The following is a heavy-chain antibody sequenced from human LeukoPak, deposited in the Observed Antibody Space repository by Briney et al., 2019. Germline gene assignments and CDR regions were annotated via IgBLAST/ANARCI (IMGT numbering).Heavy chain of an antibody. V-gene: IGHV4-39*01. J-gene: IGHJ6*03. Sequence: SETLSLTCTVSGGSISSSNYYWGWIRQPPGKGLERIGSIYYSGSTFYNPSLKSRVTISVDTSNNQFSLRLNSVTAADTAVYYCARPGRSGAGTNHMDVWGKGTTVTVSS. CDR1: GGSISSSNYY. CDR3: ARPGRSGAGTNHMDV. D-gene: IGHD3-3*01. CDR2: IYYSGST.